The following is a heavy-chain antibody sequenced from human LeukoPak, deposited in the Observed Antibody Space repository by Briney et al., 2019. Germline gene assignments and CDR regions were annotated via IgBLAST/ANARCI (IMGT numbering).Heavy chain of an antibody. V-gene: IGHV4-31*03. CDR2: IYYSGST. Sequence: SETLSLTCTVSGGSISSGGYYWSWIRQHPGKGLEWIGYIYYSGSTYYNPSLKSRVTISVDTSKNQFSLKLSSVTAADTAVYYCARLNSDGSGSYSFYYNYYGMDVWGQGTTVTVSS. CDR3: ARLNSDGSGSYSFYYNYYGMDV. D-gene: IGHD3-10*01. CDR1: GGSISSGGYY. J-gene: IGHJ6*02.